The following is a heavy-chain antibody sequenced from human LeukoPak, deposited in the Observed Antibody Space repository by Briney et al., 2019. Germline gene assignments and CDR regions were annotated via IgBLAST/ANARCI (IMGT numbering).Heavy chain of an antibody. CDR3: ARDVEDIVVVPAGGNAFDI. CDR2: INPNSGGT. CDR1: GYTFTGYY. D-gene: IGHD2-2*01. Sequence: ASVKVSCKASGYTFTGYYMHWVRQAPGQGLEWMGWINPNSGGTNYAQKFQGRVTMTRDTSISTAYMELSRLRSDDTAVYYCARDVEDIVVVPAGGNAFDIWGQGTMVTVSS. J-gene: IGHJ3*02. V-gene: IGHV1-2*02.